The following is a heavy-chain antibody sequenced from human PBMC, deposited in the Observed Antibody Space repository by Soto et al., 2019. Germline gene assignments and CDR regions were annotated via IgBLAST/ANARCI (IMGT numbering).Heavy chain of an antibody. CDR3: ATQEVGGTYVYTFDP. CDR1: GGSISSSSYY. D-gene: IGHD1-26*01. CDR2: IYCSGST. J-gene: IGHJ5*02. Sequence: SETLSLTCTVSGGSISSSSYYWGWIRQPPGKGLEWIGSIYCSGSTYYNPSLKSRVTISVDTSKNHFSLKLSSVTAADTAVYYCATQEVGGTYVYTFDPWGQGTLVTVS. V-gene: IGHV4-39*02.